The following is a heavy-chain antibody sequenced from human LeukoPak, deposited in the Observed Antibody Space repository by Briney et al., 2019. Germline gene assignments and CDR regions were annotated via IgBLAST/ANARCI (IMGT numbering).Heavy chain of an antibody. V-gene: IGHV1-3*01. D-gene: IGHD1-1*01. J-gene: IGHJ5*02. CDR1: GYTFSRYA. Sequence: ASVKVSCKASGYTFSRYAPHWVRQAPGQSLEWMGWINAGNGNTEYSQKFQGRVTITWDTSASTAYMELSSLRSEDTAVYYCARVGTTGTTWWFDPWGQGTLVTVSS. CDR2: INAGNGNT. CDR3: ARVGTTGTTWWFDP.